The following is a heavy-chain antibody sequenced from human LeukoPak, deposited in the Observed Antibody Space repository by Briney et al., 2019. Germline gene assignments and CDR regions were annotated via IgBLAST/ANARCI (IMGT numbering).Heavy chain of an antibody. CDR3: ARVTHKYYDIWSGYYDY. Sequence: ASVNVSCKASGYTFTSYGTSWVRQAPGQGLEWMGWISAYNGNTNYAQKLQGRVTMTTDTSTSTAYVELRSLRSDDTAVYYCARVTHKYYDIWSGYYDYWGQGTLVTVSS. V-gene: IGHV1-18*01. CDR2: ISAYNGNT. D-gene: IGHD3-3*01. CDR1: GYTFTSYG. J-gene: IGHJ4*02.